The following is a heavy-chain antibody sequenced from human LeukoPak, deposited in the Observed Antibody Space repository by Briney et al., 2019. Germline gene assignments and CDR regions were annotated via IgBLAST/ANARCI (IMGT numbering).Heavy chain of an antibody. V-gene: IGHV4-59*11. J-gene: IGHJ4*02. CDR2: IYYSGST. CDR3: ARDTST. CDR1: GGSISSHY. Sequence: SETLSLTCTVSGGSISSHYWSWIRQPPGKGLEWIGYIYYSGSTNYNPSLKSRVTISIDTSKNQFSLKLSSVTAADTAVYYCARDTSTGGQGIRVTVAS.